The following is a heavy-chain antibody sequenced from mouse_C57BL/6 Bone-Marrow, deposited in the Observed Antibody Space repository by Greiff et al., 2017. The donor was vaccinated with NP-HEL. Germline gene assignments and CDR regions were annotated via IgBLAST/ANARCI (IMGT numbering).Heavy chain of an antibody. CDR1: GFSLTSYG. CDR3: AKRGDGSSPCYFDY. Sequence: VQLQQSGPGLVQPSQTLSITCTASGFSLTSYGVHWVRQSPGKGLEWLGVIWRGGSTDYNAASMSRLGSTKENSKSQVCFKMNSLQADDTAIYYCAKRGDGSSPCYFDYWGQGTTLTVSS. D-gene: IGHD1-1*01. V-gene: IGHV2-5*01. CDR2: IWRGGST. J-gene: IGHJ2*01.